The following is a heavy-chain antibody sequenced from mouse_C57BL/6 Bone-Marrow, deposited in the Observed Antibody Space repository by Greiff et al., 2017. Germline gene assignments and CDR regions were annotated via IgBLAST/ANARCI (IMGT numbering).Heavy chain of an antibody. CDR2: IDPNSGGT. V-gene: IGHV1-72*01. CDR1: GYTFTSYW. Sequence: QVQLKQPGAELVKPGASVKLSCKASGYTFTSYWMHWVKQRPGRGLEWIGRIDPNSGGTKYNEKFKSKATLTVDKPSSTAYMQLRSLTSEDAAVYYCAGYDYDWFAYWGQGTLVTVSA. D-gene: IGHD2-4*01. J-gene: IGHJ3*01. CDR3: AGYDYDWFAY.